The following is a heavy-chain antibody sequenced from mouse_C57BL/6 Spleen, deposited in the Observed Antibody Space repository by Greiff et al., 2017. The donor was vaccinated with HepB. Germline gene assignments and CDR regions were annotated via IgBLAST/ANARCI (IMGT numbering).Heavy chain of an antibody. CDR1: GYTFTSYW. Sequence: VQLQQPGAELVKPGASVKLSCKASGYTFTSYWMHWVKQRPGQGLEWIGMIHPNSGSTNYNEKFKSKATLTVDKSSSTAYMQLSSLTSEDSAVYYCAPYYYGSSPCAMDYWCQGTSVTVSS. D-gene: IGHD1-1*01. V-gene: IGHV1-64*01. CDR2: IHPNSGST. J-gene: IGHJ4*01. CDR3: APYYYGSSPCAMDY.